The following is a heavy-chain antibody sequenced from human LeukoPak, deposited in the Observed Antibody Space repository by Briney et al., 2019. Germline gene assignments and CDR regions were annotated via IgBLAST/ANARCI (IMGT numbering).Heavy chain of an antibody. V-gene: IGHV3-23*01. D-gene: IGHD3-10*01. Sequence: PGGSLRLPCAASGFTLSSSTMSWLRQAPGKGLEWVSAINSGGGTTSAESVKGRFTISRDDSKNTLYLQMNSLRAEDTAVYYCAKGTDGAGSYRPFDYWGQGTLVTVSS. J-gene: IGHJ4*02. CDR3: AKGTDGAGSYRPFDY. CDR1: GFTLSSST. CDR2: INSGGGTT.